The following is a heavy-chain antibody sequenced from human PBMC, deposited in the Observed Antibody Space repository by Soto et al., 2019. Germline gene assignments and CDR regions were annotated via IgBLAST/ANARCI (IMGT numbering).Heavy chain of an antibody. V-gene: IGHV4-61*01. J-gene: IGHJ6*02. D-gene: IGHD5-18*01. CDR3: ARDSLDTAMANYYYYYGMDV. CDR1: GGSVSSGSYY. CDR2: IYYSGST. Sequence: SETLSLTCTVSGGSVSSGSYYFSCIRQPPGKGLEWIGYIYYSGSTNYNPSLKSRVTISVDTSKNQFSLKLSSVTAADTAVYYCARDSLDTAMANYYYYYGMDVWGQGTTVTVSS.